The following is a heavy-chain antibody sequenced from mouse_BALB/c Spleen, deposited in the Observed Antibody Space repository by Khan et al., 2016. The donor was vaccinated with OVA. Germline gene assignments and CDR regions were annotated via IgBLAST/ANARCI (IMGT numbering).Heavy chain of an antibody. V-gene: IGHV10-1*02. J-gene: IGHJ4*01. Sequence: EVQLVEAGGGLVQPKGSLKLSCAASGFTFKTYAMNWVRQAPGKGLEWVARIRRKSNNSATYYADSVKDRFTISRDDSQSMVYLQMNNLKTEDTAMYYCVRDGYFPYAMDYWGQGTSVTVSS. D-gene: IGHD2-3*01. CDR3: VRDGYFPYAMDY. CDR2: IRRKSNNSAT. CDR1: GFTFKTYA.